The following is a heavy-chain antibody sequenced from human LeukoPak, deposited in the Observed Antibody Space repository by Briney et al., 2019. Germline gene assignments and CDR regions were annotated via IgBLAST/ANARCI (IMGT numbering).Heavy chain of an antibody. CDR3: ASGSKLGTFDFDAFDI. J-gene: IGHJ3*02. CDR2: IIPIFGTA. CDR1: GGTFSSYA. V-gene: IGHV1-69*01. Sequence: SVKVSCKASGGTFSSYAISWVRRAPGQGLEWMGGIIPIFGTANYAQKFQGRVTITADESTSTAYMELSSLRSEDTAVYYCASGSKLGTFDFDAFDIWGQGTMVTVSS. D-gene: IGHD7-27*01.